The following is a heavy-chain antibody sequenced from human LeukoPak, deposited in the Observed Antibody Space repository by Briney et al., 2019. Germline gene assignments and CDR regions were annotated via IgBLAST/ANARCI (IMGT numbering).Heavy chain of an antibody. CDR3: ARGSSGSSSWYVSY. Sequence: TLSLTCTVSGGSISSYYWSWIRQPPGKGLEWIGYIYHSGSTYYNPSLKSRVTISVDRSKNQFSLKLSSVTAADTAVYYCARGSSGSSSWYVSYWGQGTLVTVSS. CDR1: GGSISSYY. J-gene: IGHJ4*02. V-gene: IGHV4-30-2*01. CDR2: IYHSGST. D-gene: IGHD6-13*01.